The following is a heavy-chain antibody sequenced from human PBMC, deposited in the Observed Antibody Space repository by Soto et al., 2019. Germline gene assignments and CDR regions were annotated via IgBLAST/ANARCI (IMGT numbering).Heavy chain of an antibody. Sequence: QVQLLESGPGLVKPSETLSLTCTVSGGSISGYYWSWIRQPPGKGLEWIGWIYYSGNTLYNPSLKTRLTRSVDPSRNQFSLKLSSVTAADTAIYFCARYSERHTELDYWGQGTLVTVSS. J-gene: IGHJ4*02. CDR3: ARYSERHTELDY. CDR1: GGSISGYY. CDR2: IYYSGNT. D-gene: IGHD1-26*01. V-gene: IGHV4-59*01.